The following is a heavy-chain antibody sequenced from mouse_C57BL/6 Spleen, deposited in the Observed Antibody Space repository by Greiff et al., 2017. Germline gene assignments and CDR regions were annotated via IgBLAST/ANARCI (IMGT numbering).Heavy chain of an antibody. Sequence: QVQLQQSGAELVRPGASVTLSCKASGYTFTDYEMHWVKQTPVHGLEWIGAIDPETGGTAYNQKFKGKAILTADKSSSTAYMELRSLTSEDSAVXYCTRWDLTGAGAYWGQGTLVTVSA. V-gene: IGHV1-15*01. J-gene: IGHJ3*01. CDR2: IDPETGGT. D-gene: IGHD4-1*01. CDR3: TRWDLTGAGAY. CDR1: GYTFTDYE.